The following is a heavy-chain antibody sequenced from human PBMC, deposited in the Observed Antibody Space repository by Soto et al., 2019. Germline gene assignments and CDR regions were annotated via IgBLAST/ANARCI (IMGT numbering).Heavy chain of an antibody. V-gene: IGHV4-31*03. CDR3: ARMEEYEGPFDI. Sequence: QVQLQESGPGLVKPSQTLSLTCTVPGGSIGSGVYYWSWIRQHPGKGLEWIGYIYYSGSTYYNQSLKGRVTISVDTSKNQFSLKLSSVTAADRAVYYCARMEEYEGPFDIWGQGTMVTVSS. J-gene: IGHJ3*02. D-gene: IGHD1-1*01. CDR1: GGSIGSGVYY. CDR2: IYYSGST.